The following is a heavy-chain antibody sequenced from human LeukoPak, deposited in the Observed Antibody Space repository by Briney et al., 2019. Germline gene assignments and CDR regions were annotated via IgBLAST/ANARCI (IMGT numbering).Heavy chain of an antibody. D-gene: IGHD3-9*01. CDR2: INGDGRNI. J-gene: IGHJ6*02. CDR3: TRDLMDYDVSTGLHHYYMDV. V-gene: IGHV3-74*01. Sequence: GGSLRLSCVASGFTFSSYWMHWVRQDPRKGLVWVSRINGDGRNINYADSVRGRFTISRDNAKNTLYLQMSTLRVEDTAVYYCTRDLMDYDVSTGLHHYYMDVWGQGTTVTVSS. CDR1: GFTFSSYW.